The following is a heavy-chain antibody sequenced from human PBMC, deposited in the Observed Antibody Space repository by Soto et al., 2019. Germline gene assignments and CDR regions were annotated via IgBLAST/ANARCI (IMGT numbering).Heavy chain of an antibody. CDR1: GFTFSSYW. Sequence: EVQLVESGGGLVQPGGSLRPSCAASGFTFSSYWMSWVRQAPGKGLEWVANIKPDGSEKYYVDSVRGRFTISRDNVENSLNLQMNSLRAEDAALYYCVRDEARPLGYWGQGTLVTVSS. CDR3: VRDEARPLGY. CDR2: IKPDGSEK. V-gene: IGHV3-7*01. J-gene: IGHJ4*02. D-gene: IGHD6-6*01.